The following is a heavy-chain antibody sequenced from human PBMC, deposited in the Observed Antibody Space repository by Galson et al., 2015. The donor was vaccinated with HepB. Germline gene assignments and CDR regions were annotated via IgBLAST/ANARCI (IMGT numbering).Heavy chain of an antibody. CDR1: GFTFSSYS. D-gene: IGHD3-10*01. CDR3: ARDGYGSGKRAFDI. CDR2: ISSSNSTI. Sequence: SLRLSCEASGFTFSSYSMNWVRQAPGKGLEWVSYISSSNSTIYYADSVKGRFTISRDNAKNSLYLQMNSLRAEDTAVYYCARDGYGSGKRAFDIWGQGTMVTVSS. V-gene: IGHV3-48*01. J-gene: IGHJ3*02.